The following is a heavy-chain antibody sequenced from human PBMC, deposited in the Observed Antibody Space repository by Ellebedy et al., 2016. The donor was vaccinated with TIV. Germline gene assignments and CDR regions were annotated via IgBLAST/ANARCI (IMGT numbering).Heavy chain of an antibody. CDR3: AAGNDGGWFDP. V-gene: IGHV1-69*04. CDR1: GGTFSSYA. Sequence: AASVKVSCKASGGTFSSYAFSWVRQAPGQGPEWMGRIIPILGIANYAQKFQSRVTITADKSTSTAYMELSSLRSNDTAVYYCAAGNDGGWFDPWGQGTLVTVSS. J-gene: IGHJ5*02. CDR2: IIPILGIA. D-gene: IGHD1-1*01.